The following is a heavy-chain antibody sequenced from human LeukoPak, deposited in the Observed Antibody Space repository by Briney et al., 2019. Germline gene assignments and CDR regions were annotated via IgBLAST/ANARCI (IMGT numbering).Heavy chain of an antibody. CDR1: GDSFSSGGYY. D-gene: IGHD5-12*01. J-gene: IGHJ4*02. CDR2: IYYSGST. CDR3: ARAGGYSGYAFDY. V-gene: IGHV4-31*03. Sequence: SETLSLTCSVSGDSFSSGGYYWSWIRQPPGKGLEWIGYIYYSGSTYYKPSHRGRLSMSTDTSKNQFYLKLRSVTAADTAVYYCARAGGYSGYAFDYWGQGILVTVSS.